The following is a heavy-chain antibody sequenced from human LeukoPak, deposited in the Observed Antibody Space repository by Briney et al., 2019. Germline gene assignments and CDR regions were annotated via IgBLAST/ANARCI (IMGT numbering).Heavy chain of an antibody. CDR3: AKSINIEDYYYYGMDV. Sequence: PGRSLRLSCAASGFTFDDYAMHWVRQAPGKGLKWVSGISWNSGSIGYADSVKGRFTISRDNAKNSLYLQMNSLRAEDTALYYCAKSINIEDYYYYGMDVWGQGTTVTVSS. V-gene: IGHV3-9*01. J-gene: IGHJ6*02. CDR2: ISWNSGSI. CDR1: GFTFDDYA.